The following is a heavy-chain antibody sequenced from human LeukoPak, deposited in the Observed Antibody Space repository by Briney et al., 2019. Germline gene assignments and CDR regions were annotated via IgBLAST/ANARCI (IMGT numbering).Heavy chain of an antibody. CDR3: ARGTTGTKGAFDI. CDR1: GGSISSYY. CDR2: IYYSGST. Sequence: SETLSLTCTVSGGSISSYYWSWIRQPPGKGLEWIGYIYYSGSTNYNPSLKSRVTISVDKSKNQFSLKLSSVTAADTAVYYCARGTTGTKGAFDIWGQGTMVTVSS. V-gene: IGHV4-59*12. D-gene: IGHD1-1*01. J-gene: IGHJ3*02.